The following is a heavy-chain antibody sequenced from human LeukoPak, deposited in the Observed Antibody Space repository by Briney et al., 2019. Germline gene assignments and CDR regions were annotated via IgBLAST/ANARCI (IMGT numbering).Heavy chain of an antibody. Sequence: PGGSLRLSCAASGFTFSSYAMHWVRQAPGKGLEWVAVISCDGSNKYYADSVKGRFTISRDNSKNTLYLQMNSLRAEDTAVYYCARDSLIVGATGADYWGQGTLVTVSS. D-gene: IGHD1-26*01. CDR3: ARDSLIVGATGADY. V-gene: IGHV3-30-3*01. J-gene: IGHJ4*02. CDR2: ISCDGSNK. CDR1: GFTFSSYA.